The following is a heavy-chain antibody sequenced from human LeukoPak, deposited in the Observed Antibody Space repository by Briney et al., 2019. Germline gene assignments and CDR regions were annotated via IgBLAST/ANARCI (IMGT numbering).Heavy chain of an antibody. CDR2: FHLDGRT. CDR3: AREGGFYRPLDY. D-gene: IGHD3-3*01. V-gene: IGHV4-4*02. CDR1: GGSFTSTNW. Sequence: SETLSLTCAVSGGSFTSTNWWTGVRPPPGKGLGWIGEFHLDGRTNYKPSLKRRLIMSRDIAENNISLKMTSVTAADTAVYYCAREGGFYRPLDYSGQGTLVTVSS. J-gene: IGHJ4*02.